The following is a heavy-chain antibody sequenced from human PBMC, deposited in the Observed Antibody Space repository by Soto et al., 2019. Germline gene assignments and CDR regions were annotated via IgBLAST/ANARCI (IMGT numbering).Heavy chain of an antibody. V-gene: IGHV4-4*07. Sequence: SETLSLTCPVSGGSLNTFYWSWVRQPAGKGLERIGRIFSSGSTSFNPSLESRVAMSVDTSKNHFSLNLSSVTAADMAVYYCAREGSYSAYNFAHGIQLWSFDFWGQGALVTVSS. CDR3: AREGSYSAYNFAHGIQLWSFDF. D-gene: IGHD5-12*01. CDR1: GGSLNTFY. J-gene: IGHJ4*02. CDR2: IFSSGST.